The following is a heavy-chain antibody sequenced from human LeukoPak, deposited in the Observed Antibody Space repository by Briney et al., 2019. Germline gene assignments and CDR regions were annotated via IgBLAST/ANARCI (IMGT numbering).Heavy chain of an antibody. V-gene: IGHV1-2*02. D-gene: IGHD3-10*01. CDR1: GYTFTSYY. J-gene: IGHJ4*02. CDR2: INPNSGGT. Sequence: ASVKLSCKASGYTFTSYYMHWVRQAPGQGLEWMGCINPNSGGTNYAQKFQGRVTMTRDTSISTAYMELSRLRSDDTAVYYCARDYLLWFGELIWGQGTPVTVSS. CDR3: ARDYLLWFGELI.